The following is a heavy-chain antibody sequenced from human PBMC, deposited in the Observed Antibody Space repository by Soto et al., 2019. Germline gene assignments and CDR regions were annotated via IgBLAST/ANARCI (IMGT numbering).Heavy chain of an antibody. Sequence: ASVKVSCKASGYTFTNFGISWVRQAPGQGLEWMGWISAYNGNTNYAQNFQGRVTMTTDTSTSTAYMELRSLRSDDTAVYYCARDLGGYHSSADYLGQGDVVTVSS. D-gene: IGHD5-18*01. J-gene: IGHJ4*02. CDR1: GYTFTNFG. CDR3: ARDLGGYHSSADY. CDR2: ISAYNGNT. V-gene: IGHV1-18*01.